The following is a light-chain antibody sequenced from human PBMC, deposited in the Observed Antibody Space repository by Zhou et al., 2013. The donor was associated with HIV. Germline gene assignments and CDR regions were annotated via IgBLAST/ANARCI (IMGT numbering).Light chain of an antibody. Sequence: EIVLTQSPGTLSLSPGERAVVSCRASQSIDVNSLAWYQQKFGQAPRLLIYGTSNRATGIPARFSGSGSGTDFTLTISRLEPEDFAVYYCQQYGDSPNTFGQGTKLEIK. CDR1: QSIDVNS. J-gene: IGKJ2*01. CDR2: GTS. V-gene: IGKV3-20*01. CDR3: QQYGDSPNT.